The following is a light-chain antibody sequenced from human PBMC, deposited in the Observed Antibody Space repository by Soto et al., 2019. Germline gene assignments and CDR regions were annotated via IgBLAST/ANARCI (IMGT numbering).Light chain of an antibody. CDR3: PQYT. V-gene: IGKV1-5*01. Sequence: DIQMTQSPSTLSASVGDRVTITCRASQSISSWLAWYQQKPGKAPKLLIYDASSLESGVPSRFSGSGSGTEFTLTISSLQPDDFATYSCPQYTFGQGTKLEIK. CDR2: DAS. CDR1: QSISSW. J-gene: IGKJ2*01.